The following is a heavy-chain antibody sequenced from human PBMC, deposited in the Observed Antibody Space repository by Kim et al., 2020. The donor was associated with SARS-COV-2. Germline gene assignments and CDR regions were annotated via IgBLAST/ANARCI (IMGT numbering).Heavy chain of an antibody. V-gene: IGHV6-1*01. J-gene: IGHJ3*02. D-gene: IGHD3-16*01. CDR3: ARDPPFTYDTFDI. CDR1: GDSVSSGVAA. Sequence: SQTLSLTCAIPGDSVSSGVAAWNWVRQSPSRGLEWLGRTYYRSKWYNDYAVSVQSRITINPDTSNNHFSLQLNSVTPEDTAIYYCARDPPFTYDTFDIWGQGTMVTVSS. CDR2: TYYRSKWYN.